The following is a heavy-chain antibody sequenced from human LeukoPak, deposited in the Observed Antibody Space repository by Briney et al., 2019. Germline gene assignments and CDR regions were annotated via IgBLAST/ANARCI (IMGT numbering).Heavy chain of an antibody. CDR2: ISGSGGST. D-gene: IGHD3-22*01. Sequence: AGGSLRLSCAASGFTFSSYAMSWVRQAPGKGLEWVSAISGSGGSTYYADSVKGRFTISRDNSKDTLYLQMNSLRAEDTAVYYCASIPITMRTPSSTRASNAFDIWGQGTMVTVSS. V-gene: IGHV3-23*01. CDR3: ASIPITMRTPSSTRASNAFDI. J-gene: IGHJ3*02. CDR1: GFTFSSYA.